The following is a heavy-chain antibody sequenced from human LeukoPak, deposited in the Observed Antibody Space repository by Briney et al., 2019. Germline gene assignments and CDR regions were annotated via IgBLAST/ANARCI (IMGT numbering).Heavy chain of an antibody. CDR2: IRGNSGST. J-gene: IGHJ5*02. CDR1: GFTFSSYS. CDR3: ASLPENWFDP. V-gene: IGHV3-23*01. D-gene: IGHD5/OR15-5a*01. Sequence: PGGSLRLSCAASGFTFSSYSMNWVRQAPGKGLEWVSTIRGNSGSTYYADSVKGRFTISRDNSKNTLYLQMNSLRAEDTAVYYCASLPENWFDPWGQGTLVTVSS.